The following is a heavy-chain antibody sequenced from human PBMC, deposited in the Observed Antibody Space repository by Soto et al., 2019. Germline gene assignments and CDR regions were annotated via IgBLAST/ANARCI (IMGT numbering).Heavy chain of an antibody. J-gene: IGHJ4*02. CDR2: IWYEGGDN. Sequence: GGSLRLSCAASGFTFSNYGIHWVRQGPGRGLEWVAVIWYEGGDNYYADSMKGRFTISRDNSKNTVYLEMKSLRVDDTAVYYCARGPGLRYCSATSCSRFEYWGQGTLVTVSS. CDR3: ARGPGLRYCSATSCSRFEY. D-gene: IGHD2-2*01. V-gene: IGHV3-33*01. CDR1: GFTFSNYG.